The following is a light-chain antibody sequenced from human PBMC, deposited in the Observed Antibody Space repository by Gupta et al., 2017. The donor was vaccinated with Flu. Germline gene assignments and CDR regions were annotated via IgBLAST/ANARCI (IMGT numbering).Light chain of an antibody. CDR2: RNN. CDR1: SKNVGNQG. CDR3: SAWATSLNAGM. V-gene: IGLV10-54*04. Sequence: QAGLTQPPSVSKDLRQTATLTCTGDSKNVGNQGAAWLQQHQGHPPKLLSYRNNNRPSGISERFSSSRSGNTAYRNLTGLQPEDEADDDCSAWATSLNAGMFGGGTKLTVL. J-gene: IGLJ3*02.